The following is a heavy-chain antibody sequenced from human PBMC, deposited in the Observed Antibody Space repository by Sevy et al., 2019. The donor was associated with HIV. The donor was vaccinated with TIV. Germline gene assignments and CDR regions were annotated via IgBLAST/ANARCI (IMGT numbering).Heavy chain of an antibody. CDR2: ISDDSRYI. D-gene: IGHD3-3*01. CDR1: GFTFRTYS. Sequence: GGSLRLSCAASGFTFRTYSMNWVRQAPGKGLEWLSSISDDSRYIYYSDSVKGRSTISRANAKNLLYLQMNNLRVEDTVIYYCARDFTIFGVVSGIDYWGQGNLVTVSS. CDR3: ARDFTIFGVVSGIDY. V-gene: IGHV3-21*04. J-gene: IGHJ4*02.